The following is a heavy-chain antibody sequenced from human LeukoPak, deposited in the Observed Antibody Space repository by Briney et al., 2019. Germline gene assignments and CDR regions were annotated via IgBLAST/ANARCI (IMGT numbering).Heavy chain of an antibody. Sequence: GGSPRLSCAASGFTFSSYSMNWVRQAPGKGLEWVSYISSSNNIDYADSVKGRFTISRDNAKNSLYLQMNSLTAEDTAVYYCARDKVVDSYYYYGMDVWGQGTTVTVSS. CDR2: ISSSNNI. V-gene: IGHV3-21*01. CDR3: ARDKVVDSYYYYGMDV. D-gene: IGHD2-2*01. CDR1: GFTFSSYS. J-gene: IGHJ6*02.